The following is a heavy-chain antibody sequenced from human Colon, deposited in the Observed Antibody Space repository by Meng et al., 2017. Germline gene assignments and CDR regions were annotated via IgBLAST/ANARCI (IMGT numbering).Heavy chain of an antibody. J-gene: IGHJ4*02. CDR3: GRDYYGIPDY. D-gene: IGHD3-10*01. Sequence: VKLEESGGTLVQPGGSLRLSCAASGFSFSPYWMIWVRQAPGQGLVWVSRISSDGSTTHYADSVKGRFTISRDNAKNTLYLQMNSLRAEDTAVYYCGRDYYGIPDYWGQGTLVTVSS. V-gene: IGHV3-74*01. CDR2: ISSDGSTT. CDR1: GFSFSPYW.